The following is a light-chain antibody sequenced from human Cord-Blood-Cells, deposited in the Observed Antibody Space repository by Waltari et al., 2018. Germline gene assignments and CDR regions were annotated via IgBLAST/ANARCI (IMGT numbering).Light chain of an antibody. V-gene: IGLV2-11*01. Sequence: QSALTQPRSVPGSPGQSVTLSCTGTSSDVGGYHYVSWYQQHPGKAPNLMNYDVSKRPSGVPDRFSGSKSGSTASLSISGLQAEDEADYYCCSYAGSYTGVFGGGTKLTVL. J-gene: IGLJ3*02. CDR1: SSDVGGYHY. CDR2: DVS. CDR3: CSYAGSYTGV.